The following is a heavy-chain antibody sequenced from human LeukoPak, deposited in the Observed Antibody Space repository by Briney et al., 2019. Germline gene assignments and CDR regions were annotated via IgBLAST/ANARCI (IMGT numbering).Heavy chain of an antibody. Sequence: SVKVSCKASGGTFSSYAISWVRRAPGQGLEWMGGIIPIFGTANYAQKFQGRVTITADESTSTAYMELSSLRSEDTAVYYCARAQWLGYNWFDPWGQGTLVTVSS. V-gene: IGHV1-69*13. D-gene: IGHD6-19*01. J-gene: IGHJ5*02. CDR2: IIPIFGTA. CDR3: ARAQWLGYNWFDP. CDR1: GGTFSSYA.